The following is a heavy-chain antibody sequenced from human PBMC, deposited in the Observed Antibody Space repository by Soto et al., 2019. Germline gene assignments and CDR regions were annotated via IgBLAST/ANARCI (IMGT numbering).Heavy chain of an antibody. Sequence: SETLSLTCTVSGGSISSGGYYWSWIRQHPGKGLEWIGYIYYSGSTYYNPSLKSRVTISVDTSKNQFSLKLSPVTAADTAVYYCASVRRTYYDFWSGQIDYWGQGTLVTVSS. CDR2: IYYSGST. J-gene: IGHJ4*02. V-gene: IGHV4-31*03. D-gene: IGHD3-3*01. CDR1: GGSISSGGYY. CDR3: ASVRRTYYDFWSGQIDY.